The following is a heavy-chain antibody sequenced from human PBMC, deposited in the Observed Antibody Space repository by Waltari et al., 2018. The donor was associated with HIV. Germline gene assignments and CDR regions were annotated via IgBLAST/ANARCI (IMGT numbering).Heavy chain of an antibody. Sequence: EVDLVESGGGLVQPGCSLRLSCLASEFVLHDYWMTWVRQAPGKGREWVSNIKGDGSEKYYVDSVRGRFTGSRDNAKRSLYLDMNSLRVEDTAIYYCATKGDWSFDNGGQGTTVTVSS. V-gene: IGHV3-7*01. CDR1: EFVLHDYW. J-gene: IGHJ3*02. CDR3: ATKGDWSFDN. D-gene: IGHD2-21*02. CDR2: IKGDGSEK.